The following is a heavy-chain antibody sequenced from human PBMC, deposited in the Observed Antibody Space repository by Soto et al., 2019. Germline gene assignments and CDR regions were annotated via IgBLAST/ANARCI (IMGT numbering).Heavy chain of an antibody. J-gene: IGHJ4*02. Sequence: QVQLVESGGGVVQPGRSLRLSCAASGFTFSSYGMHWVRQAPGKGLEWVAVIWYDGSNKYYADSVKGRFTISRDNSKNTMYLQMNSLRAEDTAVYYCARESSGYFDYWGQGTLVTVSS. CDR2: IWYDGSNK. D-gene: IGHD6-19*01. CDR1: GFTFSSYG. CDR3: ARESSGYFDY. V-gene: IGHV3-33*01.